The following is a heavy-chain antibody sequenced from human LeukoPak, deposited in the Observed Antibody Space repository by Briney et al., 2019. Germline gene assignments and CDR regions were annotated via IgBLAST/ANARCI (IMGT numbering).Heavy chain of an antibody. CDR3: ERVLTTVTTTLNDIDY. Sequence: SETLSLTCAVFGGSFSGYYWGLIRQPPGKGLEWIGEINHSGSTNYNPSLKSRVTMSLDTSKNQFSLKLSSVTAADTAVYYCERVLTTVTTTLNDIDYWGQGTLVTVSS. CDR1: GGSFSGYY. V-gene: IGHV4-34*01. D-gene: IGHD4-17*01. CDR2: INHSGST. J-gene: IGHJ4*02.